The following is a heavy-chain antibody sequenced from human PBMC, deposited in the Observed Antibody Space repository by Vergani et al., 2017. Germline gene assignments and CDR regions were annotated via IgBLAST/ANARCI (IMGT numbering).Heavy chain of an antibody. Sequence: QVQLQESGPGLVKPSQTLSLTCTVSGASINNDFYYWHWIRQPAGKGLEWIGRIYVSGITDYNSSLQSRVTISVDTSKNQFSLKLSSVTAADTAVYYCARVKYYYGSGSYSGDNWFDPWGQGTLVTVSS. D-gene: IGHD3-10*01. CDR2: IYVSGIT. J-gene: IGHJ5*02. V-gene: IGHV4-61*02. CDR1: GASINNDFYY. CDR3: ARVKYYYGSGSYSGDNWFDP.